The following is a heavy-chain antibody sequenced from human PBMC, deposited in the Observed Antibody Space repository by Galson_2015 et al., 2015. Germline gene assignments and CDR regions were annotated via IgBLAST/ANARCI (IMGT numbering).Heavy chain of an antibody. V-gene: IGHV3-30*18. CDR1: GFTFSSYG. CDR2: ISYDGSNK. D-gene: IGHD2-15*01. J-gene: IGHJ4*02. Sequence: SLRLSCAASGFTFSSYGMHWVRQAPGKELEWVAVISYDGSNKYYADSVKGRFTISRDNSKNTLYLQMNSLRAEDTAVYYCAKGGFVVVVAPHDYWGQGTLVTVSS. CDR3: AKGGFVVVVAPHDY.